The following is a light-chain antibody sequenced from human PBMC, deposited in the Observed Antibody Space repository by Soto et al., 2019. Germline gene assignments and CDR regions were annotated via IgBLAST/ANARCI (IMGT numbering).Light chain of an antibody. CDR2: DVT. J-gene: IGLJ3*02. CDR1: STDVGGYNY. V-gene: IGLV2-11*01. CDR3: SSYAGRYTL. Sequence: QSVLTQPRSVSGSPGQSVTISCTGTSTDVGGYNYVSWYQQYPGKAPKLMIYDVTKRPSGVPDRFSGSKSGNTASLTISGLQSEDEADYFCSSYAGRYTLFGGGTKVTVL.